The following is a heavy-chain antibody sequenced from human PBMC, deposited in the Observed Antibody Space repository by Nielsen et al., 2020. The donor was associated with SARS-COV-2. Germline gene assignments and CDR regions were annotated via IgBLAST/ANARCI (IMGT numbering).Heavy chain of an antibody. J-gene: IGHJ4*02. D-gene: IGHD6-19*01. Sequence: VRQPPGKGLEWVSAISGSGGSTYYADSVKGRFTISRDNSKNTLYLQMNSLRAEDTAVYYCARGPSPSSGWFDYWGQGTLVTVSS. V-gene: IGHV3-23*01. CDR2: ISGSGGST. CDR3: ARGPSPSSGWFDY.